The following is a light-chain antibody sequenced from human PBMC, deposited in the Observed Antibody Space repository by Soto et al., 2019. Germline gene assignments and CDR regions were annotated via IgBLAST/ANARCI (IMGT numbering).Light chain of an antibody. CDR3: QQYGSSGK. V-gene: IGKV3-20*01. CDR2: GVS. J-gene: IGKJ1*01. CDR1: QNVRSDY. Sequence: VLISSQRTRALSGGGVDLGGCRASQNVRSDYFAWYQQKPGQAPRVIIFGVSTRASATPDRFRGSGSGADFTLTISRLAPEDFAVYYCQQYGSSGKFRQGTKVDI.